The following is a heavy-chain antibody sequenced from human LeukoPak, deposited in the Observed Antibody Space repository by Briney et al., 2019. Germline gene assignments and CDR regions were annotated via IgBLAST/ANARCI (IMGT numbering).Heavy chain of an antibody. Sequence: ASVKVSCKASGYTFTSYGISWVRQAPGQGLEWMGWISAYNGNTNYAQKLQGRVTMTTDTSTSTAYMELRSLRSEDTAVYYCARARRVVYSVAARYYYMDVWGKGTTVTVSS. V-gene: IGHV1-18*01. CDR1: GYTFTSYG. CDR2: ISAYNGNT. CDR3: ARARRVVYSVAARYYYMDV. J-gene: IGHJ6*03. D-gene: IGHD5/OR15-5a*01.